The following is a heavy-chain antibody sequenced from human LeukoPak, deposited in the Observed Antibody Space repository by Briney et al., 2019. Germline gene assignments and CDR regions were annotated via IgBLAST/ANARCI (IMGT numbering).Heavy chain of an antibody. D-gene: IGHD6-13*01. CDR3: ARGTSPIAAAGLYYFDY. V-gene: IGHV1-18*01. CDR1: GYTFTSYG. Sequence: GASVKVSCKASGYTFTSYGISWVRQAPGQGLEWMGWISAYNGNTNYAQKLQGRVTITADKSTSTAYMELSSLRSEDTAVYYCARGTSPIAAAGLYYFDYWGQGTLVTVSS. CDR2: ISAYNGNT. J-gene: IGHJ4*02.